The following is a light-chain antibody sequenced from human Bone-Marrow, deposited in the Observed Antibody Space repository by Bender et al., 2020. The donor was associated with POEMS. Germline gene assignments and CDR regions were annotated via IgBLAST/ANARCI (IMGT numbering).Light chain of an antibody. CDR3: SSYVGSDNFGVV. Sequence: QSVLTQPPSVSGAPGQRVTISCTGNSSNIGAGNDVEWYQQHPGKAPKLIIYEVNKWPSGVPDHFSGSKSGNTASLTVSGLQAEDEADYYCSSYVGSDNFGVVFGGGTKLTVL. CDR1: SSNIGAGND. V-gene: IGLV2-8*01. CDR2: EVN. J-gene: IGLJ2*01.